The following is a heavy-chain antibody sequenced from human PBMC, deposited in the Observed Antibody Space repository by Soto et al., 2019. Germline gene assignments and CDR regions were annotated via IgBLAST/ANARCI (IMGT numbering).Heavy chain of an antibody. CDR2: IYYNGST. CDR1: GLTISSASYY. CDR3: ARYRISGCWSKFDY. D-gene: IGHD6-25*01. V-gene: IGHV4-31*03. J-gene: IGHJ4*02. Sequence: QVLLQESGPGLMKPSQTLSLTCTVSGLTISSASYYWSWIRQHPGKGLEWVGNIYYNGSTYYSPSLKSRVTLWVDTSKNQFSLRLASVTAADTAVYYCARYRISGCWSKFDYWGQGTLVTVSS.